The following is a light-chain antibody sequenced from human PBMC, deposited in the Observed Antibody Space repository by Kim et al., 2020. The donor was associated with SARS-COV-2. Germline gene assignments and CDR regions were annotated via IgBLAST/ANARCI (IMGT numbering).Light chain of an antibody. Sequence: NFMLTQPHSMSESPGKTVTISCTRSSGNIASSYVQWYQQRPGSAPTIVIYEDRQRPSGVPDRFSGSIDISSNSASLTIAGLKTQDEADYYCQSYDISNHGKVFGGGTQLTVL. J-gene: IGLJ3*02. CDR3: QSYDISNHGKV. CDR2: EDR. V-gene: IGLV6-57*04. CDR1: SGNIASSY.